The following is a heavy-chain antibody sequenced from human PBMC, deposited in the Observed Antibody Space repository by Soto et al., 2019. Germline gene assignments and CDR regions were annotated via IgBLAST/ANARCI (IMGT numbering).Heavy chain of an antibody. D-gene: IGHD2-8*02. J-gene: IGHJ6*02. CDR1: GFTVSSNY. Sequence: EVQLVESGGGLIQPGGSPRLSCAASGFTVSSNYMSWVRQAPGKGLEWVSVIYSGGSTYYSDSVKGRFTISRDNSKNPLYLHMNHLRAQDTAVYYRARYRRTLVYYYYGMDVWGQGTPVTVSS. CDR3: ARYRRTLVYYYYGMDV. CDR2: IYSGGST. V-gene: IGHV3-53*01.